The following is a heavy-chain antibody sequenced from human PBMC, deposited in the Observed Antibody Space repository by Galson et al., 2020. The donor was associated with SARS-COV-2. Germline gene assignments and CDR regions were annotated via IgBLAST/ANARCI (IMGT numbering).Heavy chain of an antibody. Sequence: GESLKISCTASGFTLSDYSMNWVRQAPGKGLEWVSYISSGSSTIYYADSVKGRFTISRDNAKNSLYLQMNSLRDEDTAVYYCARDCAFTGGSCYSALDCWSQGTLVTVSS. CDR1: GFTLSDYS. V-gene: IGHV3-48*02. CDR2: ISSGSSTI. J-gene: IGHJ4*02. CDR3: ARDCAFTGGSCYSALDC. D-gene: IGHD2-15*01.